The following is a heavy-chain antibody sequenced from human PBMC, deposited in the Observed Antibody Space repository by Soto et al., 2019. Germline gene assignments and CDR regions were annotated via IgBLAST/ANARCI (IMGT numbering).Heavy chain of an antibody. Sequence: PGGSLRLSCAASGFTFSSYAMHWVRQAPGKGLEWVAVISYDGSNKYYADSVKGRFTISRDNSKNTLYLQMNSLRAEDTAVYYCASDIVLMVYAIPNGMDVWGQGTTVTVSS. CDR2: ISYDGSNK. V-gene: IGHV3-30-3*01. CDR3: ASDIVLMVYAIPNGMDV. CDR1: GFTFSSYA. J-gene: IGHJ6*02. D-gene: IGHD2-8*01.